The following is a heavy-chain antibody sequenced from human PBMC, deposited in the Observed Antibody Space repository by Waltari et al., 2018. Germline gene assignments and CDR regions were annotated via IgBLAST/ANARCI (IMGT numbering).Heavy chain of an antibody. J-gene: IGHJ4*02. CDR3: ARAPTITAAYLCDY. Sequence: QVQLVESGGGVVQPGRSLRLSCAASGFTFSSYAMHWVRQAPGKGLEWVAVISYDGSNKYYADSVKGRFTISRDNSKNTLYLQMNSLRAEDTAVYYCARAPTITAAYLCDYWGQGTLVTVSS. CDR2: ISYDGSNK. CDR1: GFTFSSYA. V-gene: IGHV3-30-3*01. D-gene: IGHD6-13*01.